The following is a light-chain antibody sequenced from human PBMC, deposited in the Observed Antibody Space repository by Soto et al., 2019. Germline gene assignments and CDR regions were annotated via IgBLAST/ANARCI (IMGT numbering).Light chain of an antibody. CDR2: DAS. CDR3: LQEFNYPRT. Sequence: AIQMTQSPSSLSASIGDRVTITCRASQVITDNLGWYQQKPGKAPKLLIYDASSLQSGVPSRFSGSGSGREFTVTISSLQPEDFATYYCLQEFNYPRTFGQGTKVEI. V-gene: IGKV1-6*01. CDR1: QVITDN. J-gene: IGKJ1*01.